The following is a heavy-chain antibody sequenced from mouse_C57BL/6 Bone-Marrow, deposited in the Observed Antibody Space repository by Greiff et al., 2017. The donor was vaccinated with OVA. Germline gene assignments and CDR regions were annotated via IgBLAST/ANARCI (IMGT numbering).Heavy chain of an antibody. V-gene: IGHV1-19*01. J-gene: IGHJ3*01. CDR3: SIYYGYPAWFAY. D-gene: IGHD2-2*01. CDR1: GYTFTDYY. Sequence: VQLQQSGPVLVKPGASVKMSCKASGYTFTDYYMNWVKQSHGKSLEWIGVINPYNGGTSYNQKFKGKATLTVDKSSSTAYMELNSLTSEDSAVYYCSIYYGYPAWFAYWGQGTLVTVSA. CDR2: INPYNGGT.